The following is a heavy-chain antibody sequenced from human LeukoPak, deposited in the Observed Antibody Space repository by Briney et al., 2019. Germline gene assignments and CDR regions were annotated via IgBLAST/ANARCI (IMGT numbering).Heavy chain of an antibody. CDR2: INPNSGGT. CDR1: GGTFSSYA. CDR3: ARGGRRWLWVTNWFDP. J-gene: IGHJ5*02. Sequence: GASVKVSCKASGGTFSSYAISWVRQAPGQGLEWMGWINPNSGGTNYAQKFQGRVTMTRDTSISTAYMELSRLRSDDTAVYYCARGGRRWLWVTNWFDPWGQGTLVTVSS. V-gene: IGHV1-2*02. D-gene: IGHD5-24*01.